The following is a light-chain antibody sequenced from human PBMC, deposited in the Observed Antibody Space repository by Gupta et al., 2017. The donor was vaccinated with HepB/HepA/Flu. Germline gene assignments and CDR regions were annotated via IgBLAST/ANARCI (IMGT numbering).Light chain of an antibody. CDR1: QRLLYSNRSNY. Sequence: DIVMTQSPLPLPVTPGSPASISSRSSQRLLYSNRSNYLDWYQQKPWQSPPLLIYLGSSRSSGVPDRFSVSGSVTDLTLKIMRIEAADIGVYYGRQWVPTPRTSGQGTKVEIK. J-gene: IGKJ1*01. V-gene: IGKV2-28*01. CDR2: LGS. CDR3: RQWVPTPRT.